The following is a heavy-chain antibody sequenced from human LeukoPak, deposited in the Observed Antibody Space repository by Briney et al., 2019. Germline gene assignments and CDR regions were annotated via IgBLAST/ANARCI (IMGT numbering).Heavy chain of an antibody. D-gene: IGHD1-14*01. CDR1: GGTSSNYA. Sequence: WASVTVSCKASGGTSSNYAINWVRQAPGQGLEWMGGIIPIFGTPNYAQKFQGRVTVTADESTSTAYMELSSLRSEDTAVYYCARGRYPNWFDPWGQGTLVTVSS. CDR3: ARGRYPNWFDP. CDR2: IIPIFGTP. J-gene: IGHJ5*02. V-gene: IGHV1-69*13.